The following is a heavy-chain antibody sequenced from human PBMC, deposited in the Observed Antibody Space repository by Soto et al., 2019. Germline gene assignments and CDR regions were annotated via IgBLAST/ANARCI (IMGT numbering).Heavy chain of an antibody. CDR3: ARVGGINWFDP. Sequence: QVQLQESGPGLVKPSQTLSLTCTVSGGSISSGGYYWSWIRQHPGKGLEWIGYIYYSGSTYYNPSLRSRVSISVDTSKHQFSRKLSSVTAADTAVDYCARVGGINWFDPWGQGTLVTVSS. J-gene: IGHJ5*02. D-gene: IGHD3-16*01. CDR1: GGSISSGGYY. V-gene: IGHV4-31*03. CDR2: IYYSGST.